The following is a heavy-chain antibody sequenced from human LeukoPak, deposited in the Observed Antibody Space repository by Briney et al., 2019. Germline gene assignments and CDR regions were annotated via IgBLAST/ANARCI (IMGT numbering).Heavy chain of an antibody. V-gene: IGHV3-64*01. J-gene: IGHJ3*01. D-gene: IGHD2-15*01. CDR3: TRDIGRLRGDAFDF. CDR1: GFTFSTYA. Sequence: GGSLRLSCTASGFTFSTYATHWVRQAPGKGLEYVSAISGDGRSTFYASSVKGRFTVSRDNSKNTLYLQMGSLRAEDMAVYYCTRDIGRLRGDAFDFWGQGTMVTVSS. CDR2: ISGDGRST.